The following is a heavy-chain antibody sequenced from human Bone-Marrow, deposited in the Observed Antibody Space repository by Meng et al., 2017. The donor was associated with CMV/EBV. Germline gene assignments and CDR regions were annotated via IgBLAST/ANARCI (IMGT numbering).Heavy chain of an antibody. D-gene: IGHD6-6*01. V-gene: IGHV3-21*05. CDR2: ISSSSSYI. CDR1: GFTFSSYS. J-gene: IGHJ5*02. Sequence: GESLKISCAASGFTFSSYSMNWVRQAPGKGLEWVSYISSSSSYIYYADSVKGRFTISRDNAKNSLYLQMNSPRAEDTAVYYCARGGIAARIRGSLFDPWGQGTLVTVSS. CDR3: ARGGIAARIRGSLFDP.